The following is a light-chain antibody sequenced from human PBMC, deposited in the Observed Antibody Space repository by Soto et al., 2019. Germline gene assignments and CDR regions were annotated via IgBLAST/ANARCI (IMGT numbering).Light chain of an antibody. Sequence: DIQMTQSPSSLSASVGDRVTITCRAGQDINIYLAWYQQKPGKVPKLLISAASTLHSGVPSRFSGSGSGTDFPLTISSLQPEDAATYYCQKYGGAPLTFGGGTRVEIK. J-gene: IGKJ4*01. V-gene: IGKV1-27*01. CDR2: AAS. CDR1: QDINIY. CDR3: QKYGGAPLT.